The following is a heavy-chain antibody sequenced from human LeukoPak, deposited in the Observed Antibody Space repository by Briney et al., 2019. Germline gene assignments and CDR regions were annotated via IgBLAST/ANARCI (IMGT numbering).Heavy chain of an antibody. V-gene: IGHV3-23*01. CDR3: ARERVGATGGYYYYYGMDV. CDR1: GFTFSSYA. D-gene: IGHD1-26*01. Sequence: GGSLRPSCAASGFTFSSYAMSGVRQAPGKGLEWVSTISGGGGSTYYAGSVKGRFTISRDNSKNTLYLQMNSLSAQDTAVYYCARERVGATGGYYYYYGMDVWGQGTTVTVSS. CDR2: ISGGGGST. J-gene: IGHJ6*02.